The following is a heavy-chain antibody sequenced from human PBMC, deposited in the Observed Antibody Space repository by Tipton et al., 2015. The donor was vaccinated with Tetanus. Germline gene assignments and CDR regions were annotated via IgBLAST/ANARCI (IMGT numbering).Heavy chain of an antibody. V-gene: IGHV3-53*01. Sequence: SLRLSCVASGFTFSSYPMAWVRQAPGKGLEWVSVIYTGGSADYTDSVKGRFTISRDNSNNSLSLQMNSLRIDDTAVHYCAFRTNWRFSRGFDCWGQGILVTVSS. CDR1: GFTFSSYP. J-gene: IGHJ4*02. CDR3: AFRTNWRFSRGFDC. CDR2: IYTGGSA. D-gene: IGHD1-20*01.